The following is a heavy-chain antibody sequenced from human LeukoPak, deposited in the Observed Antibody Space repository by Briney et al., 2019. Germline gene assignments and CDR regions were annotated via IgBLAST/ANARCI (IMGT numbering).Heavy chain of an antibody. CDR3: ARDQMAAAGTNMDV. Sequence: SETLSLTWTVSGDSISTHYWGWIRQPPGKGLEWIGYVHYSGLINYNPSLKGRVTISADPSKNQFSLRLSSVTAADTAVYYCARDQMAAAGTNMDVWGKGATVTVSS. CDR2: VHYSGLI. CDR1: GDSISTHY. J-gene: IGHJ6*03. D-gene: IGHD6-13*01. V-gene: IGHV4-59*11.